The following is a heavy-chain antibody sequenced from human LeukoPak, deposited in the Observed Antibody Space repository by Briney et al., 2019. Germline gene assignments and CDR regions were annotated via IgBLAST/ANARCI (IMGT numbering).Heavy chain of an antibody. CDR3: ASRDQAAAGTDY. Sequence: GSLRLSCAASGFPFSSYAIHWGRQAPGKGLEWVAVISYDGSNKYYADSVKGRFTISRDNSKNTLYLQMNSLRLEDTAVYYCASRDQAAAGTDYWGQGTLVTVSS. CDR2: ISYDGSNK. J-gene: IGHJ4*02. V-gene: IGHV3-30-3*01. CDR1: GFPFSSYA. D-gene: IGHD6-13*01.